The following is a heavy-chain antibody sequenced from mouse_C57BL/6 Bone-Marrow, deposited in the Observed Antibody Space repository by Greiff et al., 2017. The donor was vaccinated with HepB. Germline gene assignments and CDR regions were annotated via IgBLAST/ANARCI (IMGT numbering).Heavy chain of an antibody. J-gene: IGHJ4*01. CDR3: ARGGSSSLYAIDY. CDR1: GYSITSGYY. CDR2: ISYDGSN. Sequence: EVKLVESGPGLVKPSQSLSLTCYVTGYSITSGYYWNWIRQFPGNKLEWMGYISYDGSNNYNPSLKNRISITRDTSKNQFFLKLNPVTTEDTATYYCARGGSSSLYAIDYWGQGTSVTVSS. V-gene: IGHV3-6*01. D-gene: IGHD1-1*01.